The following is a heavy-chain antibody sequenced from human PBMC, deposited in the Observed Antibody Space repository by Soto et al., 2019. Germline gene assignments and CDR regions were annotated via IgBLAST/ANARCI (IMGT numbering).Heavy chain of an antibody. J-gene: IGHJ4*02. D-gene: IGHD1-7*01. CDR1: GGSFTSNNW. V-gene: IGHV4-4*02. CDR3: ASRDPGTSVDY. Sequence: QVQLQESGPGLVKPSGTLSLTCAVSGGSFTSNNWWPWVRQPPGQGLEWIGEIYRTGSTNYNPSLQSRVTISLDKSENQFSLKVTSLTAADTAGYYCASRDPGTSVDYWGQGTLVTVSS. CDR2: IYRTGST.